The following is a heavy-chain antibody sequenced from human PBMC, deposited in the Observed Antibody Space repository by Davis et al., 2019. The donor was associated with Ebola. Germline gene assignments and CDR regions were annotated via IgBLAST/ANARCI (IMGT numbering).Heavy chain of an antibody. J-gene: IGHJ4*02. Sequence: GESLKISCAASGFTFSDYYMSWIRQAPGKGLEWVSGISASSGRTYYRDSVRGRFTISRDTSENTLYLQMNSLRVEDTAVYYCAIQRYYYDSSGYRGRYFDSWGQGTLVTVSS. CDR3: AIQRYYYDSSGYRGRYFDS. V-gene: IGHV3-23*01. D-gene: IGHD3-22*01. CDR2: ISASSGRT. CDR1: GFTFSDYY.